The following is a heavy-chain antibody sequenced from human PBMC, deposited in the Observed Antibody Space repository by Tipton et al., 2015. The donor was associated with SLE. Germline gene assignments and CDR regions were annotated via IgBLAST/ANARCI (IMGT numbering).Heavy chain of an antibody. CDR3: ARQEGIAVAGLGYWYSDL. CDR2: IYHSGRT. Sequence: TLSLTCAVSGYSISSGYYWGWIRQSPGKGLEWIGTIYHSGRTYYNPSLKSRVTISVDTSKNQFSLNLNSVTAADTAVYYCARQEGIAVAGLGYWYSDLWGRGTLVTVSS. CDR1: GYSISSGYY. J-gene: IGHJ2*01. D-gene: IGHD6-19*01. V-gene: IGHV4-38-2*01.